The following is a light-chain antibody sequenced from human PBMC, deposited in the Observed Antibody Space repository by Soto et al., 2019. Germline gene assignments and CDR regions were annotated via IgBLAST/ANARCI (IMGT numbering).Light chain of an antibody. Sequence: EIVMTQSPATLSVSPVERATLSCRASQSVSSNLAWYQQKPGQAPRLLIYGASTRATGIPARFSGSGSGTDFTLTISRLETEDFAVFYCQQYGTSEIIFGQGTRLEIK. V-gene: IGKV3-15*01. J-gene: IGKJ5*01. CDR1: QSVSSN. CDR2: GAS. CDR3: QQYGTSEII.